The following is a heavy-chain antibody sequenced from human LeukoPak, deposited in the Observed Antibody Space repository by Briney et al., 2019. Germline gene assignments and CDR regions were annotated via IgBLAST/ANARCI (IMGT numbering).Heavy chain of an antibody. J-gene: IGHJ6*02. Sequence: SETLSLTCTVCGGSISSYYWSWIRQPPGKGLEWFGYIYYSGSTNYNPSLKSRVTISVDTSKNQFSLKLSSVTAADTAVYYCARGYYGSGSYFRGMDVWGQGTTVTVSS. V-gene: IGHV4-59*01. CDR3: ARGYYGSGSYFRGMDV. CDR1: GGSISSYY. CDR2: IYYSGST. D-gene: IGHD3-10*01.